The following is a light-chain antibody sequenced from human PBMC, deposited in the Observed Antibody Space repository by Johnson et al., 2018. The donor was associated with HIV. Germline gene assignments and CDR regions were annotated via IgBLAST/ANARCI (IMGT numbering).Light chain of an antibody. CDR2: ENN. CDR1: SSNIGNNF. V-gene: IGLV1-51*02. CDR3: GTWDSSLSAGYV. J-gene: IGLJ1*01. Sequence: HSVLTQPPSVSAAPGQKVTISCSGSSSNIGNNFVSWYQQLPGTAPKLLIYENNKRPSGIPDRFSGSKSGTSATLGITGLPTGDEADYYCGTWDSSLSAGYVFGTGTKVTVL.